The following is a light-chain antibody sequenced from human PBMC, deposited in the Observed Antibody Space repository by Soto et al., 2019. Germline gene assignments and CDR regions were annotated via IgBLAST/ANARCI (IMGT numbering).Light chain of an antibody. Sequence: EIGMTQSPATLSVSPGERATLSCRASQSVSSNLAWYQQKPGQAPRLLIYGASTRATGIPARFSGTGSGTEFTLTISSLQSEDFAVYYCQQYINRPRTFGQGTKVEIK. CDR1: QSVSSN. J-gene: IGKJ1*01. CDR3: QQYINRPRT. CDR2: GAS. V-gene: IGKV3-15*01.